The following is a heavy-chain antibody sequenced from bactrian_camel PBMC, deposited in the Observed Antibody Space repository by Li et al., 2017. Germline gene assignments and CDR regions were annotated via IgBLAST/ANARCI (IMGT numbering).Heavy chain of an antibody. CDR2: IYDRGAST. J-gene: IGHJ4*01. CDR1: KPIRC. V-gene: IGHV3S54*01. D-gene: IGHD4*01. Sequence: QLVESGGGSVQAGGSLNLSCAASKPIRCMGWFRQAPGKEREGVAIIYDRGASTVYANSMQGRFTISQDNAQNMLYLQMNSLTPEDTARYYCAATGGLCNLDFLRRPTYQGRGTQVTV.